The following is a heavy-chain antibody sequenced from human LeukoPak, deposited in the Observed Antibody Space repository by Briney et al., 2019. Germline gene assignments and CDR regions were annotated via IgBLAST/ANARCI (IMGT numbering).Heavy chain of an antibody. CDR2: ISSNSSYI. CDR3: ARDPLLWFGELSPRGSNDAFDI. CDR1: GFTFSSYS. Sequence: SGGSLRLSCAASGFTFSSYSMNWVPQARGKGLEWVSYISSNSSYIFYAVSVKGRFPIHRQNPKNSLYLQMNSLRAEDTAVYYCARDPLLWFGELSPRGSNDAFDIWGQGTMVTVSS. V-gene: IGHV3-21*01. D-gene: IGHD3-10*01. J-gene: IGHJ3*02.